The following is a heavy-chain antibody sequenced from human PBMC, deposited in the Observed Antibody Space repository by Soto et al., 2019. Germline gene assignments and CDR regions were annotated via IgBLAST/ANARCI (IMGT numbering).Heavy chain of an antibody. J-gene: IGHJ4*02. V-gene: IGHV4-39*07. CDR1: SDSISSSSYY. CDR2: IYYSGST. CDR3: ARGLLDYYDSSGQWEGHYFDY. Sequence: SETLSLTCTVSSDSISSSSYYWGWIRQPPGKGLEWIGSIYYSGSTYYNPSLKSRVTISVDTSKNQFSLKLSSVTAADTAVYYCARGLLDYYDSSGQWEGHYFDYWGQGTLVTVSS. D-gene: IGHD3-22*01.